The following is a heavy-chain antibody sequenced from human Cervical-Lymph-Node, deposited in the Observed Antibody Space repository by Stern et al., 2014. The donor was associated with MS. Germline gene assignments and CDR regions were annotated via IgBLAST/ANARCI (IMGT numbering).Heavy chain of an antibody. V-gene: IGHV3-9*01. J-gene: IGHJ6*02. Sequence: EVQLVESGGGLVQPGRSLRLSCAASGFTFDDYAMHWLRQAPGEGLEWVSGISGNGGKTDYADSVKGRFTISRDNAKNSLYLQMDSLRAEDTALYYCAKDMRGGSSYAMDVWGQGTTVTVSS. CDR2: ISGNGGKT. D-gene: IGHD6-6*01. CDR1: GFTFDDYA. CDR3: AKDMRGGSSYAMDV.